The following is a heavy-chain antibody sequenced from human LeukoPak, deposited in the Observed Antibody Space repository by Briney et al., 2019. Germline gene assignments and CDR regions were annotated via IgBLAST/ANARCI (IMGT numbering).Heavy chain of an antibody. D-gene: IGHD3-3*02. J-gene: IGHJ5*02. CDR1: GFTFSSYA. Sequence: GGSLRLSCAASGFTFSSYAMSWVRQAPGKGLEWVSAISGSGGSTYYADSVKGRFTISRDNSKNTLYLQMNSLRAEDTAVYYCAKDGLPERIFDWFDPWGQGILVTVSS. CDR3: AKDGLPERIFDWFDP. V-gene: IGHV3-23*01. CDR2: ISGSGGST.